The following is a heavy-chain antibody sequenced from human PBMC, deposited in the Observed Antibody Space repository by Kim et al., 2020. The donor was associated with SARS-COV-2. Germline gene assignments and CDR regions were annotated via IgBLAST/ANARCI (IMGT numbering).Heavy chain of an antibody. CDR1: GFTFSSYA. D-gene: IGHD3-9*01. Sequence: GSLRLSCAASGFTFSSYAMSWVRQAPGKGLEWVSVIYSGGSSTYYADSVKGRFTISRDNSKNTLYLQMNSLRAEDTAVYYCAKILRYFDWPYSDYWGQGTLVTVSS. J-gene: IGHJ4*02. CDR2: IYSGGSST. CDR3: AKILRYFDWPYSDY. V-gene: IGHV3-23*03.